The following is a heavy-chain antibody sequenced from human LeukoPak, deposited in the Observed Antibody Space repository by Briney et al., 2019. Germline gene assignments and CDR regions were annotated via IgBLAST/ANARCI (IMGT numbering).Heavy chain of an antibody. CDR1: GFTFSSYA. J-gene: IGHJ4*02. Sequence: GGSLRLSCAASGFTFSSYAMHWVRQAPGKGLEWVAVISYDGSNKYYADSVKGRFTISRDNAKNTLYLQMNSLRAEDTAVYYCARSSRGLWQLIDYWGQGTLVTVSS. CDR3: ARSSRGLWQLIDY. D-gene: IGHD6-6*01. CDR2: ISYDGSNK. V-gene: IGHV3-30-3*01.